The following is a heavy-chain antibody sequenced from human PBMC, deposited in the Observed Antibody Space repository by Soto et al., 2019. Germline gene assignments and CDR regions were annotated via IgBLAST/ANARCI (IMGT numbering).Heavy chain of an antibody. V-gene: IGHV1-18*01. CDR2: ISAYNGNT. J-gene: IGHJ6*02. CDR1: GYTFTSYG. D-gene: IGHD2-15*01. CDR3: ARVVYCSGGSCYSSVRDPRDYYYYYGMDV. Sequence: ASVKVSCKASGYTFTSYGISWVRQAPGQGLEWMGWISAYNGNTSYAQKLQGRVTMTTDTSTSTAYMELRSLRSDDTAVYYCARVVYCSGGSCYSSVRDPRDYYYYYGMDVWGQGTTVTVSS.